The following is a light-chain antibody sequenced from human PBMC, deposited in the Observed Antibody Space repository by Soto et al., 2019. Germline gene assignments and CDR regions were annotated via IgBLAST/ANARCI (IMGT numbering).Light chain of an antibody. CDR2: EGI. CDR1: SSTVGSFNV. Sequence: SALTPPSSWSGSPGQSITISCTGTSSTVGSFNVVSWYQQHPGKAPKVIIYEGIKRPSGVSNRFSGSNSGSTASLTISGLQAEDEADYYCCSYVGATTYVFGTGNKVTVL. CDR3: CSYVGATTYV. J-gene: IGLJ1*01. V-gene: IGLV2-23*01.